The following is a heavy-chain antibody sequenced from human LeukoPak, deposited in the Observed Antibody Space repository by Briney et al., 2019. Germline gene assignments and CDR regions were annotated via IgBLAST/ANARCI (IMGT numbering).Heavy chain of an antibody. CDR3: ARDETGYSSSWYYFDY. V-gene: IGHV3-21*01. CDR2: ISSSSSYI. D-gene: IGHD6-13*01. J-gene: IGHJ4*02. Sequence: TGRSLRLSCAASGFTFSSYSMNWVRQAPGKGLEWVSSISSSSSYIYYADSVKGRFTISRDNAKNSLYLQMNSLRAEDTAVYYCARDETGYSSSWYYFDYWGQGTLVTVSS. CDR1: GFTFSSYS.